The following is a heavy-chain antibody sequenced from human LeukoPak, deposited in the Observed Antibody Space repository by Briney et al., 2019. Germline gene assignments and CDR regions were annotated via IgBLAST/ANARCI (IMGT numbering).Heavy chain of an antibody. Sequence: GGSLRLSCVASGFTFSSYWMHWVRQAPGKRLVWVSRINSDASSTSYADSVKGRFTISRDNSKNTLYLQMNSLRAEDTAVYYCARDPLYCSSTSCYVRGFFDYWGQGTLVTVSS. D-gene: IGHD2-2*01. V-gene: IGHV3-74*01. CDR1: GFTFSSYW. J-gene: IGHJ4*02. CDR2: INSDASST. CDR3: ARDPLYCSSTSCYVRGFFDY.